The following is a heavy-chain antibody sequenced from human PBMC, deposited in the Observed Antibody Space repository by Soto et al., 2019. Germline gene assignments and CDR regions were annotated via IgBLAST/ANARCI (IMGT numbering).Heavy chain of an antibody. CDR3: ARALLGSTHDY. D-gene: IGHD3-10*01. J-gene: IGHJ4*02. CDR1: GYTFTSYA. Sequence: QVPLVQSGAEVKKPGASVKVSCKASGYTFTSYAISWVRQAPGQGLEWMGWITTYNGDTNYTQKVRGRVTMTTDTSTSTAYMALRSLRSDDTAVYYCARALLGSTHDYWGQGTLVTVSS. CDR2: ITTYNGDT. V-gene: IGHV1-18*01.